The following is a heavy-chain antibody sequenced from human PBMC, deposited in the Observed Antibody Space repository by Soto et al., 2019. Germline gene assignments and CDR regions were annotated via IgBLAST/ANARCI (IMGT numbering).Heavy chain of an antibody. V-gene: IGHV3-74*01. J-gene: IGHJ4*02. Sequence: EVQLVESGGGLVQPGGSLRLSCAASGFTFSIYWMHWVRQVPGKGLEWVSRMNTDGSRTSYADSARGRFVISRDDAKSTLYLQINNLRAEDTAVYYCERGDGDQYDGHGYLGRHWGQGTLVTVSS. CDR1: GFTFSIYW. CDR2: MNTDGSRT. CDR3: ERGDGDQYDGHGYLGRH. D-gene: IGHD5-18*01.